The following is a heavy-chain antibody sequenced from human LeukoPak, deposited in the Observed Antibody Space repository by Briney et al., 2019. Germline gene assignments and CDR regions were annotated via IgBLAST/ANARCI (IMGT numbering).Heavy chain of an antibody. V-gene: IGHV3-30*04. D-gene: IGHD3-22*01. CDR3: ARDMIMGGPPDYLDY. Sequence: PGRSLRLSRTTSGFIFSRHSMHWVRQPAGKWLEWVAVIGDEGIHKYYADSVKGRLTISRDDSKNILYLQMDGPRAEDTGVYYCARDMIMGGPPDYLDYWGQGTLVTVSS. J-gene: IGHJ4*02. CDR2: IGDEGIHK. CDR1: GFIFSRHS.